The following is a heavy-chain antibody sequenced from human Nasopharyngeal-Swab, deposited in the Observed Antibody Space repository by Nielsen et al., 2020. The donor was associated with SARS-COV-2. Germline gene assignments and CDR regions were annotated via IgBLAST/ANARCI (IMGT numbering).Heavy chain of an antibody. Sequence: SVTASCQASVGTFRRYAISWVRQAPGQGLEWMGGIIPIFGTADYAQKFQDRVTITADESTSTAYMELSSLRSEDTAVYYCARSGYSNSDIDYWGQGTLVTVSS. J-gene: IGHJ4*02. CDR3: ARSGYSNSDIDY. D-gene: IGHD6-6*01. CDR1: VGTFRRYA. V-gene: IGHV1-69*13. CDR2: IIPIFGTA.